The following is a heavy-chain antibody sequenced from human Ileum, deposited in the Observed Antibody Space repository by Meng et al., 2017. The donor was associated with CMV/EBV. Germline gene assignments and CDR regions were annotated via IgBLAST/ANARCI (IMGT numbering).Heavy chain of an antibody. V-gene: IGHV3-48*04. CDR1: GFTFSSYS. D-gene: IGHD7-27*01. Sequence: GGSLRLSCAASGFTFSSYSMNWVRKAPGKGLEWVSYISSSSSTIYYADSVKGRFAISRVNAKNSLYLQMNNLRTEGTAVYYCARDSLINGDGRGDYCGQGTLVTVSS. J-gene: IGHJ4*02. CDR3: ARDSLINGDGRGDY. CDR2: ISSSSSTI.